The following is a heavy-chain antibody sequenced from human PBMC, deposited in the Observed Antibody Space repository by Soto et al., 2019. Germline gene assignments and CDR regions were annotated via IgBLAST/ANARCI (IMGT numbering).Heavy chain of an antibody. CDR2: ISGSSGST. CDR3: AKNSGYYYDAFDI. Sequence: PGGSLRLSCAASGFIFSNNAMSRVRQAPGKGLEWVSAISGSSGSTFYADSVKGRFTISRDNSKNTLYLQMNSLRAEDTALYYCAKNSGYYYDAFDIWGQGTMVTVSS. V-gene: IGHV3-23*01. D-gene: IGHD3-22*01. CDR1: GFIFSNNA. J-gene: IGHJ3*02.